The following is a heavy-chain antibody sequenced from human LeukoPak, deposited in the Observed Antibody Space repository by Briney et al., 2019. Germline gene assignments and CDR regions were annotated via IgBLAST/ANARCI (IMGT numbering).Heavy chain of an antibody. CDR3: ARDGYCSSTSCCTHDYYYYGMDV. CDR1: GYTFTSYG. J-gene: IGHJ6*02. D-gene: IGHD2-2*02. CDR2: ISAYNGNT. V-gene: IGHV1-18*01. Sequence: GASVKVSCKASGYTFTSYGISWVRQAPGQGLEWMGWISAYNGNTNYAQKLQGRVTMTTDTSTSTAYMELRSLRSDDTAVYYCARDGYCSSTSCCTHDYYYYGMDVWGQGTTVTVSS.